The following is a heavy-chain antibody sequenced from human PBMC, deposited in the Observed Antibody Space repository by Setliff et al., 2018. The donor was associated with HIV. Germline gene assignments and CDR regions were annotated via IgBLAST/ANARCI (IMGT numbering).Heavy chain of an antibody. CDR3: TRHAPGSDYGDAYYFDY. V-gene: IGHV4-61*09. D-gene: IGHD4-17*01. CDR1: GGSISSGSYY. CDR2: IYTTGSA. Sequence: SETLSLTCTVSGGSISSGSYYWTWIRQPAGKGLEWIGHIYTTGSANYNPSLKSRVTISVDTSKNQFSLKLSSVTAADTAVYYCTRHAPGSDYGDAYYFDYWGQGRLVTVSS. J-gene: IGHJ4*02.